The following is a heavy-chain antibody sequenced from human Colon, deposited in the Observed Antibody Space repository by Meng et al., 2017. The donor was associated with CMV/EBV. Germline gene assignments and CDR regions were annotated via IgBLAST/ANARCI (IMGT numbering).Heavy chain of an antibody. V-gene: IGHV1-8*02. Sequence: ASVKVSCKTSGYTFTNYDINWVRQAPGQGLEWMGWMNPHSLNTGFAQKFQGRVTLTTDTSISTVYMELNSLTSDDTAVYYCARGRGYCSTTSCSGMDVWGQGTTVTVSS. D-gene: IGHD2-2*01. J-gene: IGHJ6*02. CDR1: GYTFTNYD. CDR3: ARGRGYCSTTSCSGMDV. CDR2: MNPHSLNT.